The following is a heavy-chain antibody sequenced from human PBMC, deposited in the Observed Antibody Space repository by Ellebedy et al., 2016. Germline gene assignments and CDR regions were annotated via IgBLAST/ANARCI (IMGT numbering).Heavy chain of an antibody. CDR3: ARDPNIVVASFDY. V-gene: IGHV3-30*03. CDR2: ISYDGSNK. J-gene: IGHJ4*02. CDR1: GFTFSSYG. D-gene: IGHD2-2*01. Sequence: GESLKISXAASGFTFSSYGMHWVRQAPGKGLEWVAVISYDGSNKYYADSVKGRFTISRDNAKNSLYLQMNSLRAEDTAVYYCARDPNIVVASFDYWGQGTLVTVSS.